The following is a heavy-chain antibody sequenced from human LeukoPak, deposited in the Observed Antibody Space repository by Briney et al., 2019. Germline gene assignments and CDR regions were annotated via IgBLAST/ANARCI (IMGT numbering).Heavy chain of an antibody. D-gene: IGHD3-16*01. J-gene: IGHJ4*02. CDR1: GFPFSTYT. Sequence: GGSLRLSCAVSGFPFSTYTMNWVRQAPGKGLEWVSSIHSSSSYIYYADSVKGRFTISRDNAKNPLYLQMTSLRAEDTAVYYCARSASYDYYFDYWGQGTLVTVPS. CDR3: ARSASYDYYFDY. CDR2: IHSSSSYI. V-gene: IGHV3-21*01.